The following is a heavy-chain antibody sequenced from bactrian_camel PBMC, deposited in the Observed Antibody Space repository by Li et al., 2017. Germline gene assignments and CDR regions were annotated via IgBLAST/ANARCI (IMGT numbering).Heavy chain of an antibody. J-gene: IGHJ4*01. CDR1: GDTYSRAC. Sequence: HVQLVESGGGSVQAGGSLRLSCAASGDTYSRACMAWFRQAPGKEREGVAVIGYDGTIKYSDSVKGRFTISQDKGKETLFLQTDSLKPEGTAMYYCAADRSSNCYVGSWPWPSSFGYWGQGTQVTVS. CDR3: AADRSSNCYVGSWPWPSSFGY. V-gene: IGHV3S55*01. CDR2: IGYDGTI. D-gene: IGHD3*01.